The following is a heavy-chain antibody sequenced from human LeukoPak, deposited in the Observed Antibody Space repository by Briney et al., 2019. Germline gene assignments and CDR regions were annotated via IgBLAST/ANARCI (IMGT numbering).Heavy chain of an antibody. Sequence: GGSLRLSCAASGFTFSSYAVSWVRQAPGKGLEWVSAISGSGGSTYYADSVKGRFTFSRDNSKNTLYLQMNSLTVEDTAVYYCARSQSSSLIDYWGQGTLVTVSS. J-gene: IGHJ4*02. CDR2: ISGSGGST. CDR1: GFTFSSYA. CDR3: ARSQSSSLIDY. D-gene: IGHD6-13*01. V-gene: IGHV3-23*01.